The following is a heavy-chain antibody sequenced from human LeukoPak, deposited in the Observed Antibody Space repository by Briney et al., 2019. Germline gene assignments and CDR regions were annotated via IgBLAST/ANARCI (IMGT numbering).Heavy chain of an antibody. V-gene: IGHV4-34*01. J-gene: IGHJ3*02. D-gene: IGHD4-17*01. CDR2: INDSGGT. Sequence: SETLSLTCAVYGGTFSRYYWSWIRQPPGKGLEWIGEINDSGGTYYNPSLKSRVTISVDTSKNQFSLKLSSVTAADTAVYYCARDLVTVTKGFDIWGQGTMVSVSS. CDR3: ARDLVTVTKGFDI. CDR1: GGTFSRYY.